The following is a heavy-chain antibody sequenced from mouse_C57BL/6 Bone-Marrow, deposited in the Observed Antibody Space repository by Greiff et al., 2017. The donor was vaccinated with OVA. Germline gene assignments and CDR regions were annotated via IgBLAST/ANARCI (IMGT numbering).Heavy chain of an antibody. J-gene: IGHJ1*03. Sequence: VQLQQSGAELVKPGASVKLSCKASGYTFTSYWMHWVKQRPGQGLEWIGMIHPNSGSTNYNEKFKSKATLTVDKSSSTAYMQLSSLTSEDSAVYYCAKLLRPWYFDVWGTGTTVTVSS. V-gene: IGHV1-64*01. CDR1: GYTFTSYW. CDR3: AKLLRPWYFDV. D-gene: IGHD1-1*01. CDR2: IHPNSGST.